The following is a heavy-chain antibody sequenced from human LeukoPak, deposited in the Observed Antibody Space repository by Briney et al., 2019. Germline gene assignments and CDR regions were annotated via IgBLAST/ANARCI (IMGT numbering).Heavy chain of an antibody. Sequence: SETLSLTCTVSGGSISTSNYYWAWIRQPPGKGLEWIGYIYYSGSTNYNPSLKSRVTISVDTSKNQFSLKLSSVTAADTAVYYCARAKTPHYGGNSHFDYWGQGTLVTVSS. J-gene: IGHJ4*02. CDR3: ARAKTPHYGGNSHFDY. CDR2: IYYSGST. CDR1: GGSISTSNYY. V-gene: IGHV4-61*05. D-gene: IGHD4-23*01.